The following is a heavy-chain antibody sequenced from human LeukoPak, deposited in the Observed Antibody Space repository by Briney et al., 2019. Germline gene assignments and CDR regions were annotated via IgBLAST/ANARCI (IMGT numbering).Heavy chain of an antibody. D-gene: IGHD1-26*01. J-gene: IGHJ6*04. CDR3: ACLVGATQDV. V-gene: IGHV3-21*01. Sequence: PGGSLRLSCAASGFTFSSYSMNCVRESPGKWLEWVSSISSTSTYIYYADSVKGRFTISRDNAKNSLYLQMNSLRAEDTAVYYCACLVGATQDVWGKGTTVIVSS. CDR2: ISSTSTYI. CDR1: GFTFSSYS.